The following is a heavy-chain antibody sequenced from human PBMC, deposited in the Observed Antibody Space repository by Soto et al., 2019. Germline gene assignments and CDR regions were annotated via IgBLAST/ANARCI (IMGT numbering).Heavy chain of an antibody. Sequence: EVQLLESAGGLVQPGGSLRLSCAASGFTFSSYAMSWVRQAPGKGLEWVSAISGSGGSTYYADSVKGRFTISRDNSKNTLYLQMNSLRAEDTAVYYCAKDQLMVYATSRYWGQGTLVTVSS. CDR2: ISGSGGST. V-gene: IGHV3-23*01. CDR1: GFTFSSYA. J-gene: IGHJ4*02. D-gene: IGHD2-8*01. CDR3: AKDQLMVYATSRY.